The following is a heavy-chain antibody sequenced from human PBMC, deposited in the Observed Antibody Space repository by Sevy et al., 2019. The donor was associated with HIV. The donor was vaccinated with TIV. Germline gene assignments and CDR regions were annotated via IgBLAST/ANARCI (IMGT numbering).Heavy chain of an antibody. CDR2: ISYDGSNK. J-gene: IGHJ4*02. CDR3: ARDLGLGREGYYFDY. D-gene: IGHD3-10*01. Sequence: GGSLRLSSAASGFTFSSYAMHWVRQAPGKGLEWVAVISYDGSNKYYADSVKGRFTISRDNSKNTLYLQMNSLRAEDTAVYYCARDLGLGREGYYFDYWGQGTLVTVSS. CDR1: GFTFSSYA. V-gene: IGHV3-30-3*01.